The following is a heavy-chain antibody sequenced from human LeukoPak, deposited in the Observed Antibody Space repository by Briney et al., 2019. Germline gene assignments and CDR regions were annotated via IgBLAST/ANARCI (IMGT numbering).Heavy chain of an antibody. CDR1: GFTFSSYA. D-gene: IGHD3-22*01. V-gene: IGHV3-23*01. CDR3: AKGSRDSSGYYYSYYYYYMDV. J-gene: IGHJ6*03. Sequence: PGGSLRLSCAAFGFTFSSYAMSWVRQAPGKGLEWVSAISGSGGSTYYADSVKGRFTISRDNSKNTLYLQMNSLRAEDTAVYYCAKGSRDSSGYYYSYYYYYMDVWGKGTTVTVSS. CDR2: ISGSGGST.